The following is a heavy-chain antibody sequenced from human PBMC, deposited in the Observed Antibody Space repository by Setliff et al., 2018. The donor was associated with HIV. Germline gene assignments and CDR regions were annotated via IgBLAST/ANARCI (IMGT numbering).Heavy chain of an antibody. Sequence: SETLSLTCTVSGGSISRYYWSWIRQPAGKGLEWIGRIYPSGNINYNPSLKSRLTMSIDTSKNQFSLKLSSVTATDTAVYYCARDAGPLYGSGPPLEYWGQGIQVTVSS. D-gene: IGHD3-10*01. V-gene: IGHV4-4*07. CDR3: ARDAGPLYGSGPPLEY. J-gene: IGHJ4*02. CDR2: IYPSGNI. CDR1: GGSISRYY.